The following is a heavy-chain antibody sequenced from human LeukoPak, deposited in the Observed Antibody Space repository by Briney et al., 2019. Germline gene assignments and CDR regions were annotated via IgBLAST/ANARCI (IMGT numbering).Heavy chain of an antibody. CDR3: AKDQRVTAMATSPDY. D-gene: IGHD5-18*01. J-gene: IGHJ4*02. Sequence: GGSLRLSCAASGFTFSSYWMHWVRQAPGKGLVWVSRINSDGISTSYADSVKGRFTISRDNAKNTLYLQMNSLRADDTAVYYCAKDQRVTAMATSPDYWGQGTLVTVSS. CDR1: GFTFSSYW. V-gene: IGHV3-74*01. CDR2: INSDGIST.